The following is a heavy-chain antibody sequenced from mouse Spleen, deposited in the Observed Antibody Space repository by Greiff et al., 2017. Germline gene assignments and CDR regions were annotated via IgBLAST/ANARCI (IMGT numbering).Heavy chain of an antibody. Sequence: QVQLQQSGAELVRPGTSVKVSCKASGYAFTNYLIEWVKQRPGQGLEWIGVINPGSGGTNYNEKFKGKATLTADKSSSTAYMQLSSLTSEDSAVYFCARFYGYDGWYFDVWGTGTTVTVSS. V-gene: IGHV1-54*01. J-gene: IGHJ1*03. D-gene: IGHD2-2*01. CDR2: INPGSGGT. CDR3: ARFYGYDGWYFDV. CDR1: GYAFTNYL.